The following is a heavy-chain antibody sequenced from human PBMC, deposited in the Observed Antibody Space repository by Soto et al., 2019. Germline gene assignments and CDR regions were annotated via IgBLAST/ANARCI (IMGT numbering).Heavy chain of an antibody. Sequence: GGSLRLSCAASGFTFSSYGMHWVRQAPGKGLEWVAVIWYDGSNKYYADSVKGRFTISRDNSKNTLYLQMNSLRAEDTAVYYCARDLDVAATGNYYYGMDVWGQGTTVTVSS. CDR3: ARDLDVAATGNYYYGMDV. D-gene: IGHD2-15*01. J-gene: IGHJ6*02. CDR1: GFTFSSYG. CDR2: IWYDGSNK. V-gene: IGHV3-33*01.